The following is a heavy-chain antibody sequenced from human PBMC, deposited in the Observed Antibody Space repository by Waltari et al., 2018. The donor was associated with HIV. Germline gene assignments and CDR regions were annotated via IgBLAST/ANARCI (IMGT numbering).Heavy chain of an antibody. Sequence: QLQLQESGPGLVKPSETLSLTCTVSGGSISSSSYYWGWIRQPPGKGLEWIGSIYYSGSTYYNPSLKSRVTISVDTSKNQFSLKLSSVTAADTAVYYCARGYDYGGRTTPLDYWGQGTLVTVSS. J-gene: IGHJ4*02. CDR2: IYYSGST. CDR1: GGSISSSSYY. CDR3: ARGYDYGGRTTPLDY. D-gene: IGHD4-17*01. V-gene: IGHV4-39*01.